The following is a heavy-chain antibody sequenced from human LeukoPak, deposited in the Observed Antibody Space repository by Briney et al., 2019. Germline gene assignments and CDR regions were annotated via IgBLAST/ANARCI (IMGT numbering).Heavy chain of an antibody. CDR3: ASLVGAGATPGNFDY. J-gene: IGHJ4*02. CDR2: INPNNGGT. V-gene: IGHV1-2*02. D-gene: IGHD1-26*01. CDR1: GYTFTGYY. Sequence: GASVKVSCKASGYTFTGYYMHWVRQAPGRGLEWMGWINPNNGGTNYAQKFQGRVTMTRDTSISTAYMELSRLRSDDTAVYYCASLVGAGATPGNFDYWGQGTLVTVSS.